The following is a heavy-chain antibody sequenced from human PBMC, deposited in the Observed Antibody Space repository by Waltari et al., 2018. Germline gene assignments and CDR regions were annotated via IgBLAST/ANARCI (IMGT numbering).Heavy chain of an antibody. D-gene: IGHD6-13*01. CDR3: AKEVWQQLVRMVGWFDP. Sequence: EVQVLESGGGLVQPGGSLRLSCVASGFTLSSYAMSWVRQVPGKGLGWVSASGSDGRTYYADSVKGRFTISRDNSKNTLYLQMNSLRAEDMAVYYCAKEVWQQLVRMVGWFDPWGQGTLVTVSS. CDR2: SGSDGRT. J-gene: IGHJ5*02. V-gene: IGHV3-23*01. CDR1: GFTLSSYA.